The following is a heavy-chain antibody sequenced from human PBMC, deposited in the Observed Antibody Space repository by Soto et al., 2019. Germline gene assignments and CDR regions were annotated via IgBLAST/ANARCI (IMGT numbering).Heavy chain of an antibody. D-gene: IGHD5-12*01. J-gene: IGHJ6*02. CDR1: GFIFSTYA. CDR3: AKDRRDGYNYYYYYGMDV. Sequence: GGSLGISCAASGFIFSTYAMSWVGQAPGKGLEWVSAISGSGGSTYYADSVKGRFTISRDNSKNTLYRQMISLRAEDTAVYYCAKDRRDGYNYYYYYGMDVWGQGTTVTVSS. V-gene: IGHV3-23*01. CDR2: ISGSGGST.